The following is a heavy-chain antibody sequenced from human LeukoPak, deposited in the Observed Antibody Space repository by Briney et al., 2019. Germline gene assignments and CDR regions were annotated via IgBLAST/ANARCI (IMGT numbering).Heavy chain of an antibody. D-gene: IGHD2-15*01. V-gene: IGHV3-9*01. CDR1: GFTFDDYA. J-gene: IGHJ4*02. CDR3: AKARGGGYPFDY. Sequence: GRSLTLSCAASGFTFDDYAMHWVRQAPGKGLEWVSGISWNCGRIGYADSVKGRFTISRDNAKHSLYLQMNSLRAEDTSLYYCAKARGGGYPFDYWGQGTLVIVSS. CDR2: ISWNCGRI.